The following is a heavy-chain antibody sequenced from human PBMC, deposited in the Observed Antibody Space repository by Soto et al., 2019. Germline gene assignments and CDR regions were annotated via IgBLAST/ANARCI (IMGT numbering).Heavy chain of an antibody. J-gene: IGHJ6*02. V-gene: IGHV3-33*01. CDR1: GFTFSSYG. CDR3: ARDQLVYDYVWGSSHYYYGMDV. D-gene: IGHD3-16*01. Sequence: QVQLVESGGGVVQPGRSLRLSCAASGFTFSSYGMHWVRQAPGKGLEWVAVIWYDGSNKYYADSVKGRFTISRDNSKNTRYLQMNSLRAEDTAVYYCARDQLVYDYVWGSSHYYYGMDVWGQGTTVTVSS. CDR2: IWYDGSNK.